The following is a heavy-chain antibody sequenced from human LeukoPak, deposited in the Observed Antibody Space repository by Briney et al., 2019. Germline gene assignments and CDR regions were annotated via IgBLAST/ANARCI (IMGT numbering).Heavy chain of an antibody. D-gene: IGHD3-22*01. V-gene: IGHV3-64*02. CDR3: AKGADNSGYFQTDF. CDR1: GFTFSRYA. CDR2: ISSDGIKT. Sequence: GGSLRLSHTASGFTFSRYAMHWVRQAPGKGMEYVSVISSDGIKTYYSDSVKGRFTISRDNSKNMLYLQMGSLRAEDLAVYYCAKGADNSGYFQTDFWGQGTLVTVSS. J-gene: IGHJ4*02.